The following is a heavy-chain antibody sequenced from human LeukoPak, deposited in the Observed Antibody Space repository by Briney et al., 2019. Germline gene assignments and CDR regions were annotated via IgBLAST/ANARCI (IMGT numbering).Heavy chain of an antibody. CDR1: GGSISSGGYY. D-gene: IGHD6-13*01. V-gene: IGHV4-31*03. CDR2: IYYSGST. Sequence: PSETLSLTCTVSGGSISSGGYYWSWIRQHPGKGLEWIGYIYYSGSTYYNPSLKSRVTISVDTSKNQFSLKLSSVTAADTAVYYCARHGAAATRALDYWGQGTLVTVSS. CDR3: ARHGAAATRALDY. J-gene: IGHJ4*02.